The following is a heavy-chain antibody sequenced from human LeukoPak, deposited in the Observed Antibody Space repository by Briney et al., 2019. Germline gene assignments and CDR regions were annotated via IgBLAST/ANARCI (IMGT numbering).Heavy chain of an antibody. CDR2: INHSGST. CDR3: ARYRIAAADAFDI. CDR1: GGSFSGYY. D-gene: IGHD6-13*01. V-gene: IGHV4-34*01. Sequence: SETLSLTCAVYGGSFSGYYWSWIRQPPGKGLEWIGEINHSGSTNYNPSLKSRVPISVATSKNQFSLKLSSVTAADTAVYYCARYRIAAADAFDIWGQGTMVTVSS. J-gene: IGHJ3*02.